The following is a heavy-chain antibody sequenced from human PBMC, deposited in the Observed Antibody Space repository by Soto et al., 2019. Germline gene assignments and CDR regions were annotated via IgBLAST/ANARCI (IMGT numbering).Heavy chain of an antibody. CDR1: GYTFTSYA. Sequence: ASVKVSCKASGYTFTSYAMHWVRQSPGQRLEWKGWISAGNGNTKYSQKFQGRVTITRDTSASTAYMELSSLRSEDTAVYYCARDIPSVVVPAAKYYYYYYMDVWGKGTTVTVSS. CDR2: ISAGNGNT. J-gene: IGHJ6*03. CDR3: ARDIPSVVVPAAKYYYYYYMDV. D-gene: IGHD2-2*01. V-gene: IGHV1-3*01.